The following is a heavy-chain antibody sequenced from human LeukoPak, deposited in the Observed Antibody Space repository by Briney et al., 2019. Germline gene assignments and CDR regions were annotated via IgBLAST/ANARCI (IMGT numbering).Heavy chain of an antibody. D-gene: IGHD2-15*01. CDR3: AKGWPGCDDGTCCSHYFDY. V-gene: IGHV3-23*01. J-gene: IGHJ4*02. CDR1: GVTFSSYA. Sequence: PGASLRLSCAASGVTFSSYAMSWVRQAPGKGLEWVSGIVAGGGGYTYYADSVKGRFTISRDNSKNTLYLRMDTLRTEDTAVYYCAKGWPGCDDGTCCSHYFDYWGQGALVTVSP. CDR2: IVAGGGGYT.